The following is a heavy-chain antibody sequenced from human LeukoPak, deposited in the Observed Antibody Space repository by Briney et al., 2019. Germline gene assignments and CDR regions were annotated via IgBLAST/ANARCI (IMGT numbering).Heavy chain of an antibody. CDR1: GFTFSSYS. J-gene: IGHJ4*02. CDR3: ARDLFDSSSPPFDY. V-gene: IGHV3-21*01. D-gene: IGHD6-6*01. Sequence: PGGSLRLSCAASGFTFSSYSMNWVRQAPGKGLEWVSSISSSSSYIYYAGSVKGRFTISRDNAKNSLYLQMNSLRAEDTAVYYCARDLFDSSSPPFDYWGQGTLVTVSS. CDR2: ISSSSSYI.